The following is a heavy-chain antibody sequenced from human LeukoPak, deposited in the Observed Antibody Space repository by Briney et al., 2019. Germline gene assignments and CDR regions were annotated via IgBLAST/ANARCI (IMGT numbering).Heavy chain of an antibody. CDR3: ARDQSRNYYYYMDV. J-gene: IGHJ6*03. V-gene: IGHV3-21*01. CDR2: ISSSSSYI. Sequence: GGSLRLSCAASGFSFKDSWMYWVRQAPGKGLEWVSSISSSSSYIYYADSVKGRFTISRDNAKNSLYLQMNSLRAEDTAVYYCARDQSRNYYYYMDVWGKGTTVTVSS. CDR1: GFSFKDSW.